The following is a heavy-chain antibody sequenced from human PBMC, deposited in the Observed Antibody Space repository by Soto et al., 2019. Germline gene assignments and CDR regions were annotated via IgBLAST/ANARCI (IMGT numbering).Heavy chain of an antibody. Sequence: SETLSLTCTVSGGSISSYYWSWIRQPPGKGLEWIGYIYYSGSTNYNPSLKSRVTISVDTSKNQFSLKLSSVTAADTAVYYCGRTRRDYYDSSGYYPGTFDYWGQGTLVTVSS. CDR1: GGSISSYY. J-gene: IGHJ4*02. CDR2: IYYSGST. V-gene: IGHV4-59*01. CDR3: GRTRRDYYDSSGYYPGTFDY. D-gene: IGHD3-22*01.